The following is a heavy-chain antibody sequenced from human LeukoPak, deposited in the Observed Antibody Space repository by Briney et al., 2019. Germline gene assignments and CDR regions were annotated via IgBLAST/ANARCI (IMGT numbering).Heavy chain of an antibody. V-gene: IGHV3-21*01. D-gene: IGHD3-9*01. Sequence: GGSLRPSCAASGFTFSSYTMNWVRQAPGKGLEWVSSISSSSSYIYYADSVKGRFTISRDNAKNSLFLQMNSLRAEDTAVYYCARATSDNILTGYYSPWGQGTLVTASS. CDR1: GFTFSSYT. CDR3: ARATSDNILTGYYSP. CDR2: ISSSSSYI. J-gene: IGHJ5*02.